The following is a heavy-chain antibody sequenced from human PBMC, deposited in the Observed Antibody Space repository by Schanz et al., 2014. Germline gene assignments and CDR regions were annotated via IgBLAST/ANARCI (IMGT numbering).Heavy chain of an antibody. CDR1: GYTFSSYG. J-gene: IGHJ3*02. V-gene: IGHV1-18*01. D-gene: IGHD5-12*01. CDR2: INGYNGHT. CDR3: ARGGGPEDVFDI. Sequence: QVQLVQSGAEVKKPGASVKVSCKASGYTFSSYGITWVRQAPGQGLEWMGWINGYNGHTLYAQKFQGRVTMTTDTSTSTAYMDLRSLRSDDTAVYYCARGGGPEDVFDIWGQGTILTVSS.